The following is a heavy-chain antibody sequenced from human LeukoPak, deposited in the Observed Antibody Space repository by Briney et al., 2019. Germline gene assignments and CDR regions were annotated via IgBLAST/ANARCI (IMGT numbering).Heavy chain of an antibody. Sequence: SETLSPTCTVSGGSIGSSSYYWGWIRLPPGKGLEWIGSIYYSGSTYYNTSLKSRVTISVDTSKNQFSLKLSSVTAADTAVYYCARPEVGATRGLDYWGQGTLVTVSS. CDR1: GGSIGSSSYY. D-gene: IGHD1-26*01. CDR2: IYYSGST. J-gene: IGHJ4*02. V-gene: IGHV4-39*01. CDR3: ARPEVGATRGLDY.